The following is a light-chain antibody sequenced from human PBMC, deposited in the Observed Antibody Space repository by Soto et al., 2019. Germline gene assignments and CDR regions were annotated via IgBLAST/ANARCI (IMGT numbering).Light chain of an antibody. CDR2: AAS. Sequence: DVQMTQSPSSVSASVGDRVTITCRASQDVSIWLAWYQQKPGKDPKLLIHAASGLETGVPSRCSGTAAGTQFTLTIKNLQAQDFATYYCQQANTVPLTFGPGTTVDIK. J-gene: IGKJ3*01. V-gene: IGKV1-12*01. CDR3: QQANTVPLT. CDR1: QDVSIW.